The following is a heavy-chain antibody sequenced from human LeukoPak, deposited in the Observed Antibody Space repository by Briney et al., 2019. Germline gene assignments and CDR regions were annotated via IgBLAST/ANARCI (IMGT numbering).Heavy chain of an antibody. CDR3: ATSGFTVTTPLWDYYYYMDV. V-gene: IGHV1-24*01. Sequence: GASVKVSCKVSGYTLTELSMHWVRQAPGKGLEWMGGFDPEDGETIYAQKFQGRVTMTEDTSTDTAYTELSSLRSEDTAVYYCATSGFTVTTPLWDYYYYMDVWGKGTTVTVSS. J-gene: IGHJ6*03. CDR2: FDPEDGET. D-gene: IGHD4-17*01. CDR1: GYTLTELS.